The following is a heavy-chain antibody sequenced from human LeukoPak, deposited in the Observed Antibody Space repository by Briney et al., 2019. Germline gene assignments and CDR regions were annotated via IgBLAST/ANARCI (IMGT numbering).Heavy chain of an antibody. Sequence: SETLSLTCTVSGGSISSYYWSWIRQPAGKGLEWIGRTYTSGSTNYNPSLKSRVTMSVDTSKNQFSLKLSSVTAADTAVYYCARDYYDSSGEIMDAFDIWGQGTMVTVSS. J-gene: IGHJ3*02. CDR3: ARDYYDSSGEIMDAFDI. D-gene: IGHD3-22*01. V-gene: IGHV4-4*07. CDR2: TYTSGST. CDR1: GGSISSYY.